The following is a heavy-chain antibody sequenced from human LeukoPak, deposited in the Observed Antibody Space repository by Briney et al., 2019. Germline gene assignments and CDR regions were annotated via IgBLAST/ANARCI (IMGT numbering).Heavy chain of an antibody. J-gene: IGHJ5*02. CDR1: GYTVTGYD. CDR2: INPNSGGT. V-gene: IGHV1-2*02. D-gene: IGHD1-1*01. Sequence: ASGKVSCKASGYTVTGYDMHWVGHAPGRGLERMGCINPNSGGTNYAQKFQGRVTMTRDTSISTAYMELSRLISDAQAVCHCSSANPRGYKKWFDPWGQGTLVTASS. CDR3: SSANPRGYKKWFDP.